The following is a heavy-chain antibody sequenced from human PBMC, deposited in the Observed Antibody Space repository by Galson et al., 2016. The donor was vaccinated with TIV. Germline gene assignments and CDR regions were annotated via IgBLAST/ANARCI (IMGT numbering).Heavy chain of an antibody. CDR3: ARTTGAGIAARVLFDF. CDR2: VYSDGST. CDR1: GLTVSTNY. J-gene: IGHJ4*02. Sequence: SLRLSCAASGLTVSTNYMSWVRQAPGKGLEWVSIVYSDGSTYYADSVKGRFSISRDNSKNTVYLQLNSLRAEDTAVYYCARTTGAGIAARVLFDFWGQGTLVTVSS. V-gene: IGHV3-53*01. D-gene: IGHD6-6*01.